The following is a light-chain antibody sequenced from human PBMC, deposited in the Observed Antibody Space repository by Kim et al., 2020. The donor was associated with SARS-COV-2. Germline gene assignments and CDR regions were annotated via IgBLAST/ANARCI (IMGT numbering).Light chain of an antibody. J-gene: IGKJ5*01. V-gene: IGKV3-11*01. Sequence: SLSPGEGATLSCRASQSVGDCLAWYQQRPGQAPRLLIYDASRRATGIPTRFSGSGSGTDFTLTVSTLEPEDFALYYCQRSSWPITFGQGTRLEIK. CDR2: DAS. CDR1: QSVGDC. CDR3: QRSSWPIT.